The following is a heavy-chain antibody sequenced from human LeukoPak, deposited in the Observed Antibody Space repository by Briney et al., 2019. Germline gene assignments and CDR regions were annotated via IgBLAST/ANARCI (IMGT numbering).Heavy chain of an antibody. V-gene: IGHV3-9*01. CDR2: ISWNSGSI. D-gene: IGHD1-26*01. Sequence: GGSLRLSCAASGFTFDDYAMHWVRQAPGKGLEWVSGISWNSGSIGYADSVKGRFTISRDNAKNSLYLQMNSLRAEDTAVYYCARIPSYGYYYYYTDVWGKGTTVTVSS. CDR1: GFTFDDYA. J-gene: IGHJ6*03. CDR3: ARIPSYGYYYYYTDV.